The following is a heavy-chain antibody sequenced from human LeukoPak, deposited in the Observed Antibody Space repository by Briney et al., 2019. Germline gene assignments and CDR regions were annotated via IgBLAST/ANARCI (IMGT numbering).Heavy chain of an antibody. D-gene: IGHD2-21*01. CDR3: ARGVVGRYDP. Sequence: SETLSLTCTVSGGSISSGTYYWSWIRQPPGKGLEWIGYIYYSGSTNYNPSLKSRVTISVDTSKNQFSLKLSSVTAADTAVYYCARGVVGRYDPWGQGTLVTVSS. CDR2: IYYSGST. J-gene: IGHJ5*02. CDR1: GGSISSGTYY. V-gene: IGHV4-61*01.